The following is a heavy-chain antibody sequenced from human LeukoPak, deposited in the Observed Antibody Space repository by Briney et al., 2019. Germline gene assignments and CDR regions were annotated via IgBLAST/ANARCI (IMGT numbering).Heavy chain of an antibody. CDR3: ARDLSWLLDY. D-gene: IGHD5-12*01. J-gene: IGHJ4*02. Sequence: ASVKVSCKASGYIFTGYDMHWVRQAPGQGLEWMGRINPNSGGTNYAQNFQGRVTMTRDTSISTAYMELSRLRSDDTAVYYCARDLSWLLDYWGQGTLVTVSS. V-gene: IGHV1-2*06. CDR2: INPNSGGT. CDR1: GYIFTGYD.